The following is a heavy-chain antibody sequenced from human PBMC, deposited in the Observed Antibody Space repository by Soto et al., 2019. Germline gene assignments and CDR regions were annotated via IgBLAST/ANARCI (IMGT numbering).Heavy chain of an antibody. Sequence: VGSLRLSCAASGFTFSSYAMSWVRQAPGKGLEWVSAISGSGGSTYYADSVKGRFTISRDNSKNTLYLQMNSLRAEDTAVYYCAKQDGDDPIGGYYYYYGMDVWGQGTTVTV. J-gene: IGHJ6*02. V-gene: IGHV3-23*01. D-gene: IGHD4-17*01. CDR2: ISGSGGST. CDR3: AKQDGDDPIGGYYYYYGMDV. CDR1: GFTFSSYA.